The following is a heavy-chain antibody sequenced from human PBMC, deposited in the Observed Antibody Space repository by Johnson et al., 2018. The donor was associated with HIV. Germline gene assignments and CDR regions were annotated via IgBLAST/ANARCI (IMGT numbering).Heavy chain of an antibody. D-gene: IGHD3-22*01. Sequence: VQLVESGGGLIQPGGSLRLSCAASGFTFSSYWMHWVRQAPGKGLVWVSRINIDGSSTSYADSVKGRFTISRDNAKNTLYLKMNRLRAEDTAVYYCEMGGNYYGRSGYRVDAFDVWGQGTMVTVSS. V-gene: IGHV3-74*02. J-gene: IGHJ3*01. CDR3: EMGGNYYGRSGYRVDAFDV. CDR2: INIDGSST. CDR1: GFTFSSYW.